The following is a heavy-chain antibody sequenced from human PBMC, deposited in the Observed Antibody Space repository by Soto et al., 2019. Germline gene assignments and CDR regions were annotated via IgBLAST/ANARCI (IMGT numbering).Heavy chain of an antibody. Sequence: EVQLLESGGGLVQPGGSLRLSCAASGFTFSTYAMNWVCQAPGNGLEWVSAISGSGGSIHYADSVKGRFTISRDNSKNTLYRQMNSLRDEDTAVYHCVKGYWKGDVWGQGTTVTVSS. CDR1: GFTFSTYA. D-gene: IGHD1-1*01. V-gene: IGHV3-23*01. CDR3: VKGYWKGDV. CDR2: ISGSGGSI. J-gene: IGHJ6*02.